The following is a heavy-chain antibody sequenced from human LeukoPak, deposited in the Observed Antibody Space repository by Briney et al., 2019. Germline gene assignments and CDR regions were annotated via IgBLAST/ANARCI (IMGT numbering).Heavy chain of an antibody. CDR3: ARRVGPATQWFDP. J-gene: IGHJ5*02. CDR1: GFTVSSNY. D-gene: IGHD2-15*01. CDR2: IYSGGDT. Sequence: GGSLRLSCAASGFTVSSNYMSWVRQAPGKGLEWVSVIYSGGDTYYANSVKGRFTNSRDNSRNTLYLQMNSLRPDDTAVYCCARRVGPATQWFDPWGQGTLVTVSS. V-gene: IGHV3-66*02.